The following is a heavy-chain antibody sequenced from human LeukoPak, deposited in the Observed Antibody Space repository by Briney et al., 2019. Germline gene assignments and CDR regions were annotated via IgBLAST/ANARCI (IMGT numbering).Heavy chain of an antibody. CDR2: IYYSGST. J-gene: IGHJ4*02. D-gene: IGHD7-27*01. V-gene: IGHV4-59*08. Sequence: SETLSLTCTVSGGSISSYYWSWIRQPPGKGLEWIGYIYYSGSTNYNPSLKSGVTISVDTSKNQFSLKLSSVTAADTAVYYCAGGTGDHNAKNFDYWGQGTLVTVSS. CDR1: GGSISSYY. CDR3: AGGTGDHNAKNFDY.